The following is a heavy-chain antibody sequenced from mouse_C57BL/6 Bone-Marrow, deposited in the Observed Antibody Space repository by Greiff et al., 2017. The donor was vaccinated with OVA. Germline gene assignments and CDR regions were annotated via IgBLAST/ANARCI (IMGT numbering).Heavy chain of an antibody. CDR3: ARGFYAMDY. V-gene: IGHV5-6*01. CDR2: ISSGGSYT. J-gene: IGHJ4*01. CDR1: GFTFSSYG. Sequence: EVKVVESGGDLVKPGGSLKLSCAASGFTFSSYGMSWVRQTPDKRLEWVATISSGGSYTYYPDSVKGRFTISRDNAKNTLYLQMSSLKSEDTAMYYCARGFYAMDYWGQGTSVIVSS.